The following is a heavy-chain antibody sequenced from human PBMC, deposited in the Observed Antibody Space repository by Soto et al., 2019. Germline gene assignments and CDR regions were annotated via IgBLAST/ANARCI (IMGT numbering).Heavy chain of an antibody. D-gene: IGHD3-3*01. CDR2: MNPNSGNT. Sequence: QVQLVQSGAEVKKPGASVKVSCKASGYTFTSYDINWVRQATGQGLEWMGWMNPNSGNTGYAQKFQGRVTMTRNTSISTAYMERSSLRSEDTAVYYCARGRTIFGVASKGSVDPWGQGTLVTVSS. CDR1: GYTFTSYD. CDR3: ARGRTIFGVASKGSVDP. V-gene: IGHV1-8*01. J-gene: IGHJ5*02.